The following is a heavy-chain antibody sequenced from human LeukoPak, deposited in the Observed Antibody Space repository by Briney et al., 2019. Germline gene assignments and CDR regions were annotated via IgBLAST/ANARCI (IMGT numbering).Heavy chain of an antibody. V-gene: IGHV3-66*02. CDR2: IYSGGST. CDR3: ARELAAAGNFDY. J-gene: IGHJ4*02. CDR1: GFTVSSNY. D-gene: IGHD6-13*01. Sequence: GGSLRLSCAASGFTVSSNYMSWVRQAPGKGLEWVSVIYSGGSTYYADSVKGRFTISRDNSKNTLYLQMNSPRAEDTAVYYCARELAAAGNFDYWGQGTLVTVSS.